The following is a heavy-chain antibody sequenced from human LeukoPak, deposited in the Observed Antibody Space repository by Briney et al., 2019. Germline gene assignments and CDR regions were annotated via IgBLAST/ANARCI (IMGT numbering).Heavy chain of an antibody. V-gene: IGHV1-2*02. CDR3: ARNIPNLGASPRPFDY. Sequence: GASVKVSCKASGYTFTGYYMHWVRQAPGQGLEWMGWINPNSGGTNYAQKFQGRVTMTRDTSISTAYMELSRLRSDDTAVYYCARNIPNLGASPRPFDYWGQGTLVTVSS. J-gene: IGHJ4*02. CDR1: GYTFTGYY. CDR2: INPNSGGT. D-gene: IGHD3-16*01.